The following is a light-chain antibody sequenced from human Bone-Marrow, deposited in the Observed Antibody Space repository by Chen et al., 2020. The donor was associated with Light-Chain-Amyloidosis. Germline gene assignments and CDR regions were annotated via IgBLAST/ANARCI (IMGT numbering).Light chain of an antibody. CDR1: RSDVGGDNQ. CDR2: EVT. CDR3: SSYTITNTLV. V-gene: IGLV2-14*01. Sequence: QSALPQPVSVSGSPGQSNTIHCTRPRSDVGGDNQVSWYQQHPDKAPKLMIDEVTNRHSWVPDRFSGSKSDNTASLTIAGLQTEDEADYFCSSYTITNTLVFGSGTRVTVL. J-gene: IGLJ1*01.